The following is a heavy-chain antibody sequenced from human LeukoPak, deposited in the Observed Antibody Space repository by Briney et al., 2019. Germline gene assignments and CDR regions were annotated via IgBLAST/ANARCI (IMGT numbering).Heavy chain of an antibody. D-gene: IGHD3-22*01. J-gene: IGHJ4*02. CDR2: INQDGSQK. Sequence: GGSLRLSCAASGFTFSSYGMSWVRQAPGKGLEWVANINQDGSQKYHVDSVKGRFTISRDNAKNSLHLQMNSLRAEDTAVYYCARVFSSGYSDYWGQGTLVTVSS. V-gene: IGHV3-7*01. CDR1: GFTFSSYG. CDR3: ARVFSSGYSDY.